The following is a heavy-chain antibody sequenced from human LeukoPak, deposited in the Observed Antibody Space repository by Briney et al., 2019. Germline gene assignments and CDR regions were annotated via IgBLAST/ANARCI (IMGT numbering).Heavy chain of an antibody. CDR2: IYYSGST. Sequence: PSETLSLTCTVSGDSISSGDYYWSWIRQPAGKGLEWIGYIYYSGSTNYNPSLKSRVTISVDTSKNQFSLKLSSVTAADTAVYYCARVTESYGSGRRHNYYYYYMDVWGKGTTVTISS. D-gene: IGHD3-10*01. J-gene: IGHJ6*03. CDR1: GDSISSGDYY. V-gene: IGHV4-61*10. CDR3: ARVTESYGSGRRHNYYYYYMDV.